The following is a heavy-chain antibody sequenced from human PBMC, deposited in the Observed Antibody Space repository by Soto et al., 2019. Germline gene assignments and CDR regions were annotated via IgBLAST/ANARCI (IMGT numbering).Heavy chain of an antibody. CDR3: ARDSLYGDYGIDY. Sequence: QVQLQESGPGLVKPSQTLSLTCTVSGGSISSGGYYWSWIRQHPGKGLEGIGYIYYSGSTYYNPSLKSRVTRSVDTSKNQCSLKLSSVTAADTAVYYCARDSLYGDYGIDYWGQGTLVTVSS. D-gene: IGHD4-17*01. V-gene: IGHV4-31*03. J-gene: IGHJ4*02. CDR1: GGSISSGGYY. CDR2: IYYSGST.